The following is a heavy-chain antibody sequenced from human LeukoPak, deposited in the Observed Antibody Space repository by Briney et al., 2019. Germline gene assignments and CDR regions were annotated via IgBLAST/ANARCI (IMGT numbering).Heavy chain of an antibody. CDR2: ISASGGST. D-gene: IGHD3-22*01. CDR1: GFTFSTYD. Sequence: GGSLRLSCAASGFTFSTYDMSWVHRAPGKGLEWVSVISASGGSTYYADSVKGRFTISRDNSKNTLYLQMNSLRAEDTAVYYCAKDYNSGWYFFDYWGQGTLVTVSS. V-gene: IGHV3-23*01. CDR3: AKDYNSGWYFFDY. J-gene: IGHJ4*02.